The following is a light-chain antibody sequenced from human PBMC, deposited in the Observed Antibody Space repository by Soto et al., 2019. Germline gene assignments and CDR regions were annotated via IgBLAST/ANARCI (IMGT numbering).Light chain of an antibody. V-gene: IGLV2-14*03. CDR3: SSYTSSSTPYV. Sequence: QSVLAQPASVSGSPGQSITISCTGTSSDAGGYNYVSWYQHHPGKAPKLMIYDVSNRPSGVSNRFSGSKSGNTASLTISGLQAEDEADYYCSSYTSSSTPYVFGTGTKVTVL. CDR1: SSDAGGYNY. J-gene: IGLJ1*01. CDR2: DVS.